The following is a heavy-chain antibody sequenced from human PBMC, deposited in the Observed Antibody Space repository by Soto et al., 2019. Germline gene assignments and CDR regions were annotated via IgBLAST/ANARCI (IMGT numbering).Heavy chain of an antibody. CDR1: GFTFDDYA. CDR2: ISWNSGSI. V-gene: IGHV3-9*01. Sequence: DVQLVESGGGLVQPGRSLRLSCAASGFTFDDYAMHWVRQAPGKGLEWVSGISWNSGSIGYADSVKGRFTISRDNAKNSLYLQMNSLRAEDTALYYCAKDKGDFWSGPTSWGQGTLVTVSS. CDR3: AKDKGDFWSGPTS. D-gene: IGHD3-3*01. J-gene: IGHJ4*02.